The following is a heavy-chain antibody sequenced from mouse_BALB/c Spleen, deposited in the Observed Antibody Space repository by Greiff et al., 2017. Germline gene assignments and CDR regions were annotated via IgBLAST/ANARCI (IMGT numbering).Heavy chain of an antibody. CDR3: ARDYYYGSRGYYAMDY. Sequence: EVKLMESGPELVKPGASVKMSCKASGYTFTSYVMHWVKQKPGQGLEWIGYINPYNDGTKYNEKFKGKATLTSDKSSSTAYMELSSLTSEDSAVYYCARDYYYGSRGYYAMDYWGQGTSVTVSS. V-gene: IGHV1-14*01. D-gene: IGHD1-1*01. CDR2: INPYNDGT. J-gene: IGHJ4*01. CDR1: GYTFTSYV.